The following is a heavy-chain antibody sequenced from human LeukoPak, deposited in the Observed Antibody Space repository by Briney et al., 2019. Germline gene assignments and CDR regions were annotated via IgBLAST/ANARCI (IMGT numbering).Heavy chain of an antibody. Sequence: ASVKVSCKASGYTFAGYYMHWVRQAPGRGLEWMGWINPNSGGTNYAQKFQGRVTMTRDTSITTAYMELSRLRSDDTAVYYCARDPPNYYDTSGPRPPFDYWGQGTLVTVSS. CDR2: INPNSGGT. D-gene: IGHD3-22*01. V-gene: IGHV1-2*02. J-gene: IGHJ4*02. CDR1: GYTFAGYY. CDR3: ARDPPNYYDTSGPRPPFDY.